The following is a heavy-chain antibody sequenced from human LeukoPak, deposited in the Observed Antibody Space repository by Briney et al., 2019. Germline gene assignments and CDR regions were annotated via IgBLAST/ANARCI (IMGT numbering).Heavy chain of an antibody. Sequence: PSETLSLTCSVSGGSIRSNTNFWGWDSSSYWGWIRQPPGKGLEWIGSIHFTGTTYYNSSLQSRLTISVDTSKNLFSLKLTSVTATDMALYYCARQRDTASVGAFDTWGQGTMVIVSP. CDR1: GGSIRSNTNFWGWDSSSY. J-gene: IGHJ3*02. CDR3: ARQRDTASVGAFDT. V-gene: IGHV4-39*01. CDR2: IHFTGTT. D-gene: IGHD2-2*02.